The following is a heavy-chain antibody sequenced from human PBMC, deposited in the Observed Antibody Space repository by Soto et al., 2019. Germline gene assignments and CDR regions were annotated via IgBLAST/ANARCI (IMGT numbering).Heavy chain of an antibody. CDR3: ARVHNGCPTLNFDY. CDR1: GYTFTGYY. Sequence: ASAKVSCKASGYTFTGYYMHWVRQVPGQGLEWMGWINPDSGGTNYAQKFQGRVTMTRDTSISTAYMELTSLRSDDTAVYYCARVHNGCPTLNFDYWGQGTLVTVSS. J-gene: IGHJ4*02. D-gene: IGHD5-12*01. CDR2: INPDSGGT. V-gene: IGHV1-2*02.